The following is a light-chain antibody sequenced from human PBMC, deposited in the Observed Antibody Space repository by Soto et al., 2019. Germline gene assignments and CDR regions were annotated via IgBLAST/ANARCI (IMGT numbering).Light chain of an antibody. V-gene: IGKV3-15*01. Sequence: EIVMTQSPATLSVSPGGRATLSCRASQSVSSYFAWYQLRPGQPPRLLIYRASTRATNMPARFSASGYGTECSVTISILQSEDFAVYYCQQYSTWPPRYTFGQGTKLEI. CDR1: QSVSSY. CDR3: QQYSTWPPRYT. CDR2: RAS. J-gene: IGKJ2*01.